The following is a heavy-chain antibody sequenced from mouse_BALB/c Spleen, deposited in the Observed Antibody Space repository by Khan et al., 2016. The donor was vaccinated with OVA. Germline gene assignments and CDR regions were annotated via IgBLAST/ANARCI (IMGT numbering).Heavy chain of an antibody. J-gene: IGHJ4*01. V-gene: IGHV2-6-1*01. Sequence: VKLQESGPGLVAPSQSLSITCTISGFSLTNYGVHWVRQPPGKGLEWLVVIWSDGSTAYNSALNSRLSISKDNSKSQVFLKMNSLQTDDTAMYYCARQPYYHYYIMDYWGQGTSVTVSS. CDR2: IWSDGST. D-gene: IGHD2-10*01. CDR3: ARQPYYHYYIMDY. CDR1: GFSLTNYG.